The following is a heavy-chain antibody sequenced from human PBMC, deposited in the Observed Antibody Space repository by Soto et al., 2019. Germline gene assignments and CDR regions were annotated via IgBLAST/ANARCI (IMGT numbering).Heavy chain of an antibody. CDR1: GFNFNDYY. V-gene: IGHV3-21*01. CDR2: ISSSSSYI. CDR3: ARDIYSSSWYGEGYFDY. J-gene: IGHJ4*02. Sequence: PGGSLRLSCAASGFNFNDYYMSWIRQAPGKGLEWVSSISSSSSYIYYADSVKGRFTISRDNAKNSLYLQMNSLRAEDTAVYYCARDIYSSSWYGEGYFDYWGQGTLVTVSS. D-gene: IGHD6-13*01.